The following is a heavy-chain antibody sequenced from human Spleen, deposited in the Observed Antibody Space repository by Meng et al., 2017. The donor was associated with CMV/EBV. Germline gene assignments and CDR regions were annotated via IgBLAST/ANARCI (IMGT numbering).Heavy chain of an antibody. Sequence: GGSLRLSCTAFGFTFSSYSMNWVRQAPGKGLEWVSSISSSSSYIYYADSVKGRFTISRENAKNSLYLQMNSLRAEDTAVYYCARDQAGWFDPWGQGTLVTVSS. J-gene: IGHJ5*02. CDR2: ISSSSSYI. V-gene: IGHV3-21*01. CDR3: ARDQAGWFDP. CDR1: GFTFSSYS.